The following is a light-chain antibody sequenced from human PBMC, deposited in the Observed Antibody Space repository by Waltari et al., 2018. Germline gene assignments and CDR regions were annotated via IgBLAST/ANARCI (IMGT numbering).Light chain of an antibody. CDR2: AAS. V-gene: IGKV1-39*01. J-gene: IGKJ3*01. CDR3: QQSYGTPFT. CDR1: QSIRSY. Sequence: TQSPSSLSASVGDTVTITCRASQSIRSYLNWYQQKPGEAPNLLIYAASTLQSGVPSRFSGSGSGTDFTLTISSLQPEDFATYYCQQSYGTPFTFGPGTKVDI.